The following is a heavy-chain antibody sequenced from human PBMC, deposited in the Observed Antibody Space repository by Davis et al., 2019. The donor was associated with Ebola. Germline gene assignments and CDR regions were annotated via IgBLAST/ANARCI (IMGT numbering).Heavy chain of an antibody. D-gene: IGHD2-15*01. Sequence: SVQVSCKASGGTFSSYAISWVRQAPGQGLEWMGGIIPIFGTANYAQKFQGRVTITADKSTSTAYMELSSLRSEDTAVYYCARVYCSGGSCSTPHLFYYYGMDVWGQGTTVTVSS. V-gene: IGHV1-69*06. CDR2: IIPIFGTA. J-gene: IGHJ6*02. CDR1: GGTFSSYA. CDR3: ARVYCSGGSCSTPHLFYYYGMDV.